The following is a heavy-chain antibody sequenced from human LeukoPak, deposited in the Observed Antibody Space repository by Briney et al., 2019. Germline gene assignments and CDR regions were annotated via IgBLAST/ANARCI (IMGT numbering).Heavy chain of an antibody. CDR3: ARVVRGNSVFDY. CDR2: IIPIFGTA. Sequence: ASVKVSCKASGGTFSSYAISWVRQAPGQWLERMGGIIPIFGTANYAQKFQGRVTITADESTSTAYMELSSLRSEDTAVYYCARVVRGNSVFDYWGQGTLVTVSS. V-gene: IGHV1-69*01. D-gene: IGHD4-23*01. CDR1: GGTFSSYA. J-gene: IGHJ4*02.